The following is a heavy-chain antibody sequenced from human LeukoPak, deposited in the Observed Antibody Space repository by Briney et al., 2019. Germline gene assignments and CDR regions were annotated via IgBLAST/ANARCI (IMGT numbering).Heavy chain of an antibody. D-gene: IGHD6-19*01. CDR2: IKQDGSEK. CDR3: ARDPDRSGWSTFEY. Sequence: GGSLRLSCAASGFTFSSYWMSWVRQAPVKGLEWVANIKQDGSEKYYVDSVKGRFTISRDNAKNTLYLQMNSLRAEDTALYFCARDPDRSGWSTFEYWGQGTLVTVSS. J-gene: IGHJ4*02. CDR1: GFTFSSYW. V-gene: IGHV3-7*01.